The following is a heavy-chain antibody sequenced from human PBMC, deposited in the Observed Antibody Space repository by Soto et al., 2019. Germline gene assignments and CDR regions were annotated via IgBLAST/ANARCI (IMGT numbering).Heavy chain of an antibody. V-gene: IGHV4-34*01. CDR2: INHSGSS. CDR3: ARGHCTPGFDH. CDR1: GGFFRGYY. Sequence: PSATLSLTRAVSGGFFRGYYWSWLRQTPGMGLEWIGEINHSGSSNSNPSLKSRVTLSIDTSKKQFSLKLRSVTAADTAVYYCARGHCTPGFDHWGQGSLATVFS. D-gene: IGHD2-8*01. J-gene: IGHJ4*02.